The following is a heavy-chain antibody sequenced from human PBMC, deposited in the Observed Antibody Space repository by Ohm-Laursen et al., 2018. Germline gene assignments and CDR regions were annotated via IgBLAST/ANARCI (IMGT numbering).Heavy chain of an antibody. CDR1: GFTFSSYA. Sequence: SLRLSCAAAGFTFSSYAMSWVRQAPGKGLEWVGRIRNRANSYTTDHAASLKGRFIISRDDSKNALYLQMNSLKSEDTAVYYCVRVSAVADDHWGQGTLVTVSS. J-gene: IGHJ4*02. CDR3: VRVSAVADDH. CDR2: IRNRANSYTT. D-gene: IGHD6-19*01. V-gene: IGHV3-72*01.